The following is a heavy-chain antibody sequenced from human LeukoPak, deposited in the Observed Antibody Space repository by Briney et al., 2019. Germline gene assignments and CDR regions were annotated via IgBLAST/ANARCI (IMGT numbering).Heavy chain of an antibody. Sequence: GGSLRLSCAAYGFTSDDYGMTWVRPAPGRGLGWVSGINWIGGSTGYTDSVRGPFTISTDNATNSLYIQRNSLRAAVTALYYCARVASNYDFDYWGQGTPVTASS. V-gene: IGHV3-20*04. CDR1: GFTSDDYG. CDR3: ARVASNYDFDY. D-gene: IGHD4-11*01. J-gene: IGHJ4*02. CDR2: INWIGGST.